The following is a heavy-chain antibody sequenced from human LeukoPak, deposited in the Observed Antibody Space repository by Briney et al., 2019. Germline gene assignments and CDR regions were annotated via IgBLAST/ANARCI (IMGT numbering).Heavy chain of an antibody. CDR3: AKSLVSYYDSSGYYFERFFDY. CDR2: ISGSGGST. D-gene: IGHD3-22*01. CDR1: GFTFSSYA. V-gene: IGHV3-23*01. J-gene: IGHJ4*02. Sequence: GGSLRLSCAASGFTFSSYAMSWVRQAPGKGLEWVSAISGSGGSTYYADSVKGRFTISRDNSKNTLYLQMNSLRAEDTAVYYCAKSLVSYYDSSGYYFERFFDYWGQGTLVTVSS.